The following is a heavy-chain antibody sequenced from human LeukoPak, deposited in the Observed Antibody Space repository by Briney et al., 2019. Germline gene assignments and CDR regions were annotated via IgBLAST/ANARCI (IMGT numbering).Heavy chain of an antibody. CDR1: GGSISSGGYY. J-gene: IGHJ5*02. Sequence: SETLSLTCTVSGGSISSGGYYWSWIRQPPGKGLEWIGYIYHSGSTYYNPSLKSRVTISVDRSKNQFSLKLSSVTAADTAVYYCARDILRAGHRWFDPWGQGTLVTVSS. D-gene: IGHD3-9*01. V-gene: IGHV4-30-2*01. CDR3: ARDILRAGHRWFDP. CDR2: IYHSGST.